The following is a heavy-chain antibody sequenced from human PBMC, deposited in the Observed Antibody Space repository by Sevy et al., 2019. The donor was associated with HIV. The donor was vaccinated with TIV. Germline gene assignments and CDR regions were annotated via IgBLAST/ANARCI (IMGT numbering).Heavy chain of an antibody. Sequence: GGSLRLSCAASGFTFSSYSMNWVRQAPGKGLEWVSSISSSSSYIYYADSVKGRFTISRDNAKNSLYLQMNSLTAEDTAVYYCARVHYYDSSGYYYRSYDAFDIWGQGTMVTVSS. D-gene: IGHD3-22*01. CDR2: ISSSSSYI. CDR3: ARVHYYDSSGYYYRSYDAFDI. CDR1: GFTFSSYS. J-gene: IGHJ3*02. V-gene: IGHV3-21*01.